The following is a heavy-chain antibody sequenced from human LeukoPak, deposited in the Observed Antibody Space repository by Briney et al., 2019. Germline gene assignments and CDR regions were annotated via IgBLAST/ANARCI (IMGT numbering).Heavy chain of an antibody. J-gene: IGHJ4*02. CDR3: ARDGLYDSSGYYMDS. CDR1: GGAISSYY. Sequence: PSETLSLTCTVSGGAISSYYWSWIRQPPGKGLEWIGYIYYSGGTKYNPSLMSRVTISVDRAQNQFSLSLSSVTAADTAVYYCARDGLYDSSGYYMDSWGREPWSSSPQ. D-gene: IGHD3-22*01. CDR2: IYYSGGT. V-gene: IGHV4-59*01.